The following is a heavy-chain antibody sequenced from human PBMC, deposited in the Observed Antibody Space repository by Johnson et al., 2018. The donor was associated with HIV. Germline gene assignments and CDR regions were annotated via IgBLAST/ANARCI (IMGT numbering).Heavy chain of an antibody. CDR1: GFTVRSNY. Sequence: VHLVESGGGLVQPGGSLRLSCAASGFTVRSNYMSWVRQAPGKGLEWVSIIYSGGSTYYADSVKGRFTISSDNSKNTLYLQMNSLRAEDTAVYYCARARQWLMGGGAFDIWGQGTMVTVSS. CDR3: ARARQWLMGGGAFDI. D-gene: IGHD6-19*01. J-gene: IGHJ3*02. V-gene: IGHV3-66*02. CDR2: IYSGGST.